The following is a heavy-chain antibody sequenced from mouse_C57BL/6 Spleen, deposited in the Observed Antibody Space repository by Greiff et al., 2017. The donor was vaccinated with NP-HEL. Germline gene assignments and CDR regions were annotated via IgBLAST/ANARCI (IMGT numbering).Heavy chain of an antibody. CDR3: ARVYGSSLFDY. J-gene: IGHJ2*01. CDR2: IYPSDSET. Sequence: VQLQQPGAELVRPGSSVKLSCKASGYTFTSYWMDWVKQRPGQGLEWIGNIYPSDSETHYNQKFKDKATLTVDKSSSTAYMQLRSLTSEDSAFYYCARVYGSSLFDYWGQGTTLTVSS. CDR1: GYTFTSYW. D-gene: IGHD1-1*01. V-gene: IGHV1-61*01.